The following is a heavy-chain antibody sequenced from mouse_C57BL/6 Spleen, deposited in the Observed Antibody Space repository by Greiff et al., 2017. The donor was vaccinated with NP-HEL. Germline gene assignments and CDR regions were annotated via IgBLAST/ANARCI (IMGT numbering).Heavy chain of an antibody. J-gene: IGHJ4*01. D-gene: IGHD1-1*01. V-gene: IGHV1-69*01. CDR3: ARLGGCIRKVDAAMAY. CDR1: GYTFTSYW. Sequence: QVQLKQPGAELVMPGASVKLSCKASGYTFTSYWMHWVKQRPGQGLEWIGEIDPSDSYTNYNQTFKGKSTLTVDKSSSTAYMQLSSLTSEDSAVYYGARLGGCIRKVDAAMAYWGQGTSVTVSS. CDR2: IDPSDSYT.